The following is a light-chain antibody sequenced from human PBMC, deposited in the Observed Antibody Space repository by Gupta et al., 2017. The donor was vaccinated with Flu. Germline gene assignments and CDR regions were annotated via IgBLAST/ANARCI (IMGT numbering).Light chain of an antibody. Sequence: DIQMTQSPTTLPASIGDRVTITCRASQSINTWLDWYQQKPGKAPKLMIYNASNLQSGVPSRFSGSGSGTEFTLTISSLQPDDFAAYYCQQYNSDSRTFGQGTKVEI. CDR2: NAS. CDR1: QSINTW. CDR3: QQYNSDSRT. V-gene: IGKV1-5*03. J-gene: IGKJ1*01.